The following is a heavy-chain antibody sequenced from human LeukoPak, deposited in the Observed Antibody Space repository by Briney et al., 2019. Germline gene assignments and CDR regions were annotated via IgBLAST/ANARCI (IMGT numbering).Heavy chain of an antibody. Sequence: ASVKVSCKASGYTFTNYYVHWVRQAPGQGLEWMGVINPSGGSTNHAQKFQGRVTMTRDTSTSTVYMELSSLRSEDTAVYYCARDSTVTTFRGCVDPWGQGTLVTVS. CDR2: INPSGGST. D-gene: IGHD4-17*01. CDR1: GYTFTNYY. J-gene: IGHJ5*02. CDR3: ARDSTVTTFRGCVDP. V-gene: IGHV1-46*01.